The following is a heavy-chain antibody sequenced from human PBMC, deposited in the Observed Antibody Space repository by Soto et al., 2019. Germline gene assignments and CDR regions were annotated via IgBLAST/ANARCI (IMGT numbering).Heavy chain of an antibody. CDR3: TTSVTPRAYYYYGMDV. D-gene: IGHD4-17*01. CDR2: IKSKTDGGTT. V-gene: IGHV3-15*01. Sequence: GGSLRLSCAASGFTFSNAWMSWVRQAPGKGLEWVGRIKSKTDGGTTDYAAPVKGRFTISRDDSKNTLYLQMNSLKTEDTAVYYCTTSVTPRAYYYYGMDVWGQGTTVTVSS. CDR1: GFTFSNAW. J-gene: IGHJ6*02.